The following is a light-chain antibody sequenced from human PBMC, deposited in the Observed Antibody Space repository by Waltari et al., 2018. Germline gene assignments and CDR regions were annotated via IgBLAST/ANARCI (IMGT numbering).Light chain of an antibody. CDR2: ENN. J-gene: IGLJ2*01. CDR1: SSNIGNDY. Sequence: QSVLTQPPSVSAAPGQKVTTSCSGSSSNIGNDYVSWYQQLPGTAPKLFIYENNKRPSGIPDRFSGSKSGTSATLGITGLQTGDEADYYCGTWDTSLSALIFGGGTKLTVL. V-gene: IGLV1-51*02. CDR3: GTWDTSLSALI.